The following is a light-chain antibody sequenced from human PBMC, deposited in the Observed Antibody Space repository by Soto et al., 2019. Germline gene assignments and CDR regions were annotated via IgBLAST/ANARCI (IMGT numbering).Light chain of an antibody. CDR1: RSDIGVYDF. J-gene: IGLJ1*01. Sequence: QSGLTQPPSASGSPGQSVTISCTGTRSDIGVYDFVSWYQHRPGKAPRLIIYEVVQRPSGVPARFSGSKSGNTASLTVSGLQAADEADYFCKSYAGSNTYVFGSGTKVTVL. CDR2: EVV. V-gene: IGLV2-8*01. CDR3: KSYAGSNTYV.